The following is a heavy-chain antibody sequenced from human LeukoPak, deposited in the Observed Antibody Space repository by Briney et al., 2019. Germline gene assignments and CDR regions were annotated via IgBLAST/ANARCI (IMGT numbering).Heavy chain of an antibody. D-gene: IGHD1-7*01. J-gene: IGHJ4*02. CDR3: AREDDWNYEDY. CDR2: ISSSGSTI. V-gene: IGHV3-48*03. Sequence: PGGSLRPSCAASGFTFDDYAMHWVRQAPGKGLEWVSYISSSGSTIYYTDSVKGRFTLSRDNAKNPLYLQMNSLRAEDTAIYYCAREDDWNYEDYWGQGTLVTVSS. CDR1: GFTFDDYA.